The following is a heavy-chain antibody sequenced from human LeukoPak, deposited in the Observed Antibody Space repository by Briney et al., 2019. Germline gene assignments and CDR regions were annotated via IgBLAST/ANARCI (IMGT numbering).Heavy chain of an antibody. V-gene: IGHV1-24*01. D-gene: IGHD6-19*01. J-gene: IGHJ4*02. CDR3: ATSLAVAGRLFDY. Sequence: ASVKLTCKVSGYTLTELSMHWVRQAPGKGLEWMGGFDPEDGETIYAQKFQGRVTMTEDTSTDTAYMELSSLRSEDTAVYYCATSLAVAGRLFDYWGQGTMATLSS. CDR2: FDPEDGET. CDR1: GYTLTELS.